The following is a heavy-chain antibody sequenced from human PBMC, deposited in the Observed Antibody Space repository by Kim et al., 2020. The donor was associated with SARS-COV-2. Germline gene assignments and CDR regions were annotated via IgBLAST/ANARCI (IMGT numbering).Heavy chain of an antibody. Sequence: SETLSLTCTVSGDSVSSNYYWGWLRQSPGKGXEWIGSLYTTGNTYFNPSLKSRVXISLDKXKNQXXLXLRSVXXXDTXVYYXARHNXXXGPXXXWG. CDR3: ARHNXXXGPXXX. V-gene: IGHV4-39*01. CDR1: GDSVSSNYY. J-gene: IGHJ1*01. CDR2: LYTTGNT.